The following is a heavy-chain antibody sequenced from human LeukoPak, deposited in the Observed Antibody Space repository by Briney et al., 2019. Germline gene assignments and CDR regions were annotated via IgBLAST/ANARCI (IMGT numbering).Heavy chain of an antibody. Sequence: SETLSLTCAVYGGSFSGYYWSWIRQPPGKGLEWIGEINHSGSTNYNPFLKSRVTISVDTSKNRFSLKLSSVTAADTAVYYCARGNTFGGVIAYYYYYYYMDVWGKGTTVTVSS. CDR3: ARGNTFGGVIAYYYYYYYMDV. D-gene: IGHD3-16*02. V-gene: IGHV4-34*01. CDR2: INHSGST. CDR1: GGSFSGYY. J-gene: IGHJ6*03.